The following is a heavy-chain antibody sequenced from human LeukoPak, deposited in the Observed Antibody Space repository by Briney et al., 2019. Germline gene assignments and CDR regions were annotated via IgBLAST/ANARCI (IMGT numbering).Heavy chain of an antibody. CDR3: ARERDGMDV. CDR2: INGATGNT. CDR1: GYTFTSHA. J-gene: IGHJ6*02. V-gene: IGHV1-3*01. Sequence: ASVKVSCKASGYTFTSHALHWVRQAPGESLEWMAWINGATGNTEYSQKFQARVTITRGTSASTAYMELSSLRSEDTAVYYCARERDGMDVWGQGTTVTVSS.